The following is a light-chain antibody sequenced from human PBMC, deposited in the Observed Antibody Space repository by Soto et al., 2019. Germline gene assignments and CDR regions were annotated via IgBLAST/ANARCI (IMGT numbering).Light chain of an antibody. J-gene: IGLJ1*01. Sequence: QSVLTQPPSVSGAPGQRVTISCTGSSSNFGAGYEVHWYKQLPGAAPTLVIFNNLNRPSGVPERFSDSKSGTSASLVISGLQAEDEADYYCQSFDSSLRVYVFGSGTKLPVL. CDR3: QSFDSSLRVYV. V-gene: IGLV1-40*01. CDR2: NNL. CDR1: SSNFGAGYE.